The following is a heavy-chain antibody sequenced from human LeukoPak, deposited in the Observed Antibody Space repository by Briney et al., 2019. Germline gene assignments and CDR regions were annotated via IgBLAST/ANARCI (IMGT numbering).Heavy chain of an antibody. CDR1: GGSFSRHS. D-gene: IGHD5-24*01. CDR2: IIPNFGQA. Sequence: SVTVSCKASGGSFSRHSISRVRQAPGHRLEWLGRIIPNFGQANYPQKYQGRVTITTDESTSTAYMELSRLRSEDTAVYYCARDGHRRDGYNLIDYWGQGTLVTVSS. CDR3: ARDGHRRDGYNLIDY. J-gene: IGHJ4*02. V-gene: IGHV1-69*05.